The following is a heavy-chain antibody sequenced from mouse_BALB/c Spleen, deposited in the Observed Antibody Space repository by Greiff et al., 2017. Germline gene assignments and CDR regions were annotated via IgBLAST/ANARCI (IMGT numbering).Heavy chain of an antibody. V-gene: IGHV1-67*01. CDR2: ISTYNGNT. CDR3: ARSGLIYYDYDGRGFAY. J-gene: IGHJ3*01. CDR1: GYTFTDYA. D-gene: IGHD2-4*01. Sequence: QVQLQQSGPEVVRPGVSVKISCKGSGYTFTDYAMHWVKQSHAKSLEWIGVISTYNGNTNYNQKFKGKATMTVDKSSSTAYMELARLTSEDSAIYYCARSGLIYYDYDGRGFAYWGQGTLVTVSA.